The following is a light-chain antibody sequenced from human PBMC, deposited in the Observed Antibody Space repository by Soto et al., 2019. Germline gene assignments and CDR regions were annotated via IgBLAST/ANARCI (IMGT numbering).Light chain of an antibody. CDR2: KAS. J-gene: IGKJ2*01. V-gene: IGKV1-5*03. Sequence: DIQMTQSPSTLSASVGDRVTITCRASQRISTWLAWYQQKPGKAPNLLIYKASNLESGVPSRCSGSGSGTEFTLTISGLQRDDFATYYCQPYETSYTFGQGTKLEIK. CDR3: QPYETSYT. CDR1: QRISTW.